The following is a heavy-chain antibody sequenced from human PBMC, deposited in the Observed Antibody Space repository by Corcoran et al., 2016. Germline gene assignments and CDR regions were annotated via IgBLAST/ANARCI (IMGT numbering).Heavy chain of an antibody. V-gene: IGHV5-51*01. J-gene: IGHJ3*02. CDR1: GYSFTSYW. CDR2: IYPGDSDT. D-gene: IGHD1-26*01. CDR3: ARRVKEWELLINGGAFDI. Sequence: EVQLVQSGAEVKKPGESLKISCKGSGYSFTSYWIGWVRQMPGKGLEWMGIIYPGDSDTRYSPSFQGQVTISADKSISTAYLQWSSLKASDTAMYYCARRVKEWELLINGGAFDIWGQGTMVTVSS.